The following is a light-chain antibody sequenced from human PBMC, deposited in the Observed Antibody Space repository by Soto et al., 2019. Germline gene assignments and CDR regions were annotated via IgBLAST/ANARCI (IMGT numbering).Light chain of an antibody. CDR1: QSVSSSY. CDR2: GAS. Sequence: EIVLTQSPGTLSLSPGERATLSCRASQSVSSSYLAWYQQTPGQAPRLLIYGASSRATGIPDRFSGSGSGTDFTLTISRLEPEDFAVYYCQQYGSSPFPFGPGTKVDIK. V-gene: IGKV3-20*01. J-gene: IGKJ3*01. CDR3: QQYGSSPFP.